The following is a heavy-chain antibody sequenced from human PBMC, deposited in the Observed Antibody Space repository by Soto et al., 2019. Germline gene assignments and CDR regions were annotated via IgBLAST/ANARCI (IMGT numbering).Heavy chain of an antibody. V-gene: IGHV3-7*01. CDR2: INQDGSDK. D-gene: IGHD5-12*01. CDR1: GFTFSNYW. CDR3: VRNRGYFALDY. Sequence: GSLRFSCATSGFTFSNYWIDWVRQAPGKGLEWVANINQDGSDKYYVHSVRGRFTISRDNAKNSLDLHMDTLRAEDTAVYYCVRNRGYFALDYRGREILVTVSS. J-gene: IGHJ4*02.